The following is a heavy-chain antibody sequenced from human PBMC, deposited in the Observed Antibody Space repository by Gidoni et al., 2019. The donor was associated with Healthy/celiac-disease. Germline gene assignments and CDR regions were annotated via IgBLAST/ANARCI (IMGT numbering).Heavy chain of an antibody. CDR2: ISGSGGST. J-gene: IGHJ4*02. D-gene: IGHD3-22*01. V-gene: IGHV3-23*01. CDR3: AKDGDKYYYDSSGLGFDY. Sequence: EVQLLESGGGLVQPGGSLRLSCAASGFTFSSYAMSWVRQAPGKGLEWVSAISGSGGSTYYADSVKGRFTISRDNSKNTLYLQMNSLRAEDTAVYYCAKDGDKYYYDSSGLGFDYWGQGTLVTVSS. CDR1: GFTFSSYA.